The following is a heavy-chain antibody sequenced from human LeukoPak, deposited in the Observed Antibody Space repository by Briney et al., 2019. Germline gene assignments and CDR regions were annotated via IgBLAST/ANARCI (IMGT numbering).Heavy chain of an antibody. CDR2: ISSSGSTI. J-gene: IGHJ4*02. V-gene: IGHV3-48*03. Sequence: GGSLRLSCAASGFTFSTYEMTWVRQSPGKGLEWVSYISSSGSTIYYADSVKGRFTISRDNAKNSLYLQMNSLRAEDTAVYYCARGPAASGYYDSRGRYGYFDYWGQGTLVTVSS. D-gene: IGHD3-22*01. CDR3: ARGPAASGYYDSRGRYGYFDY. CDR1: GFTFSTYE.